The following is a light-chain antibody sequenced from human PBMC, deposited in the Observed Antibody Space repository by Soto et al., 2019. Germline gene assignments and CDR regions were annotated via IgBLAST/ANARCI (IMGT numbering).Light chain of an antibody. CDR1: QSVSSSY. V-gene: IGKV3-20*01. J-gene: IGKJ2*01. CDR2: GAS. Sequence: EIVLTQSPGTLSLSPGERATLSFRASQSVSSSYLAWYQQKPGQAPRLLIYGASSSATGIPDRFSGSGSGTDFTLTISRLEPEDFAVYYCQQYGSSLLYTFGQGTKLEVK. CDR3: QQYGSSLLYT.